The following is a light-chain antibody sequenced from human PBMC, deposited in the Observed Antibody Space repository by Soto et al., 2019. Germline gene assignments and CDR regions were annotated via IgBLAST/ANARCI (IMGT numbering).Light chain of an antibody. CDR1: QGIATG. J-gene: IGKJ5*01. Sequence: AILMTQSPSSLSASVGDRVTITCRASQGIATGSAWYQQKPGAPPRLLIYDASMLQRGVPSRFSGSGSGTHFILTIRNLPPEDFATYYCQQVNSLFGQGTRLEIK. V-gene: IGKV1-13*02. CDR3: QQVNSL. CDR2: DAS.